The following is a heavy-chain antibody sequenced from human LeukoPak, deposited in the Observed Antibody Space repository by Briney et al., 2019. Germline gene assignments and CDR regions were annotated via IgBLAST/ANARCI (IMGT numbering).Heavy chain of an antibody. CDR2: IYYSGST. D-gene: IGHD3-3*01. CDR3: ARGYDFWAWFDP. CDR1: GGSISSSSYY. V-gene: IGHV4-39*06. J-gene: IGHJ5*02. Sequence: PSETLSLTCTVSGGSISSSSYYWGWIRQPPGKGLEWIGSIYYSGSTYYNPSLKSRVTISVDRSKNQFPLKLSSVTAADTAVYYCARGYDFWAWFDPWGQGTLVTVSS.